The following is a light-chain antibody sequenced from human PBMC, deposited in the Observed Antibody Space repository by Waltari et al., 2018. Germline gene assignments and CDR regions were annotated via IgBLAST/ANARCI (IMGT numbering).Light chain of an antibody. CDR2: VAS. J-gene: IGKJ1*01. CDR3: QESFSSPWT. CDR1: QDIGSF. Sequence: DIQMTQSPPFLSASVGDSITITCRASQDIGSFLNWYQHRPPKAPKLLIYVASSLQRGVSSRFSGGGSGTEFTLTVSSLQPDDFATYYCQESFSSPWTFGPGTQVDI. V-gene: IGKV1-39*01.